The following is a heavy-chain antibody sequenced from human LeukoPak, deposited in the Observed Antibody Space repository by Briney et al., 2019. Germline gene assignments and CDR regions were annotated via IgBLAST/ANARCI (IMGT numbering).Heavy chain of an antibody. Sequence: GGSLRFSCAASGFTFSNHDMHWVRQTTGKGLEWVSAVGTAGGTYYPGSVKGRFTISRENAKNSLYLQMNSLRAGDTAVYYCARARIKDGHSYYYDMDVWGQGTTVTVSS. V-gene: IGHV3-13*01. J-gene: IGHJ6*02. D-gene: IGHD1-14*01. CDR3: ARARIKDGHSYYYDMDV. CDR2: VGTAGGT. CDR1: GFTFSNHD.